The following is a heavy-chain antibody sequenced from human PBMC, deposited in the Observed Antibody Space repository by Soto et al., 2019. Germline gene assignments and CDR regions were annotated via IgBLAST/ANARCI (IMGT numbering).Heavy chain of an antibody. Sequence: GGSLRLSCAASGFTFSSYAMHWVRQAPGKGLEYVSAISSNGGSTYYANSVKGRFTISRDNSKNTLYLQMGSLRAEDMAVYYCARVVWFGESYWGQGTLVTVSS. CDR2: ISSNGGST. J-gene: IGHJ4*02. V-gene: IGHV3-64*01. CDR3: ARVVWFGESY. CDR1: GFTFSSYA. D-gene: IGHD3-10*01.